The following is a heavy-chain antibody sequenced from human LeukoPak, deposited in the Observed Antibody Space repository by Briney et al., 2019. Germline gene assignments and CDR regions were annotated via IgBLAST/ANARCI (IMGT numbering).Heavy chain of an antibody. D-gene: IGHD3-10*01. CDR2: ISGSGGST. J-gene: IGHJ5*02. CDR3: AKAGGWFGELLQTSADNWFDP. Sequence: GGSLRLSCAPSVFTFSNYAISWVRHAPGNGLEWVSVISGSGGSTYYADSVKGRFTISRDNPKNTLYLQMNSLRAEDTAVYYCAKAGGWFGELLQTSADNWFDPWGQGTLVTVSS. V-gene: IGHV3-23*01. CDR1: VFTFSNYA.